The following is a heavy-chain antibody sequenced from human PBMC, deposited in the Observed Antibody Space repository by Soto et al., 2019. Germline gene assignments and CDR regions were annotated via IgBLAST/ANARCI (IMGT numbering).Heavy chain of an antibody. Sequence: GGSLKLSCAASGFTFSSYSMNWVRQAPGKGLEWVSYISSSSSTIYYADSVKGRFTISRDNAKNSLYLQMNSLRDEDTAVYYCARESRFLEWLSLNWFDPWGQGTLVTVSS. V-gene: IGHV3-48*02. D-gene: IGHD3-3*01. CDR1: GFTFSSYS. CDR3: ARESRFLEWLSLNWFDP. J-gene: IGHJ5*02. CDR2: ISSSSSTI.